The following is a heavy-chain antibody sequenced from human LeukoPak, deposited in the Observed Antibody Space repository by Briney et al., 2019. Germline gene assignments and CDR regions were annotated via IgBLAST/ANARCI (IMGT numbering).Heavy chain of an antibody. CDR3: AKDRGYSYYYYGMDV. D-gene: IGHD5-12*01. Sequence: GGSLRLSCAASGFTFSSYGLHWVRQAPGKGLEWVAVISYDGSNKYYADSVKGRFNISRDNSKNTLYLQMNSLRAEDTAVYYCAKDRGYSYYYYGMDVWGQGTTVTVSS. V-gene: IGHV3-30*18. CDR1: GFTFSSYG. J-gene: IGHJ6*02. CDR2: ISYDGSNK.